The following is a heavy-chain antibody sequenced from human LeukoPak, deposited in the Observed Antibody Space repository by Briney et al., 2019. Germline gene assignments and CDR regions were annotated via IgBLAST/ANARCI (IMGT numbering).Heavy chain of an antibody. CDR3: ARVRGFIGETNGDY. Sequence: PGGSLKLSCATSGFTFNNYGMHWVRQAPGKGLEWVAFIRYDGNNKYYADSVKGRFTISRDNSKNTLYLQMNSLRSDDTAVYYCARVRGFIGETNGDYWGQGTLVTVSS. CDR2: IRYDGNNK. D-gene: IGHD1-1*01. V-gene: IGHV3-30*02. J-gene: IGHJ4*02. CDR1: GFTFNNYG.